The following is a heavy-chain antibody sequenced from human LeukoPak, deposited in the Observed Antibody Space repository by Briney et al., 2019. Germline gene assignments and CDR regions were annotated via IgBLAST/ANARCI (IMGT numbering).Heavy chain of an antibody. CDR3: ARDMVRFGESTAIYDAFDI. J-gene: IGHJ3*02. V-gene: IGHV1-2*02. D-gene: IGHD3-10*01. CDR2: INPNSGGT. Sequence: WASVKVSCKASGYTFTGYYMHWVRQAPGQGLEWMGWINPNSGGTNYAQKFQGRVTMTRDTSISTAYMELSRLRSDDTAVYYCARDMVRFGESTAIYDAFDIWGQGTMVTVSS. CDR1: GYTFTGYY.